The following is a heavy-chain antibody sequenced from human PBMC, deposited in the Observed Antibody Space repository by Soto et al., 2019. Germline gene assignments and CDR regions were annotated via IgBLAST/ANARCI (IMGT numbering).Heavy chain of an antibody. CDR3: AKRPGRLWFGDDAFDI. J-gene: IGHJ3*02. CDR2: ISGSGGST. V-gene: IGHV3-23*01. CDR1: GFTFSSYA. D-gene: IGHD3-10*01. Sequence: GGSLRLSCAASGFTFSSYAMSWVRQAPGKGLEWVSAISGSGGSTYYADSVKGRFTISRDNSKNTLYLQMNSLRAEDTAVYYCAKRPGRLWFGDDAFDIWGQGTMVTVSS.